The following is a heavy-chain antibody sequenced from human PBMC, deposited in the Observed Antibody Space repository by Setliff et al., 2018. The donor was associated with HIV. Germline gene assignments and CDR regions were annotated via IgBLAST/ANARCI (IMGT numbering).Heavy chain of an antibody. CDR1: GDSISTYY. CDR2: IYTSGST. Sequence: SETLSLTCTVSGDSISTYYWSWIRQPPGKGLEWIGYIYTSGSTNYNPSLKSRVTISKDTSKNHFSLKLTSVTAADTAVYYCSRGTFGGVIAQYYFDYWGQGTLVTVSS. D-gene: IGHD3-16*02. CDR3: SRGTFGGVIAQYYFDY. J-gene: IGHJ4*02. V-gene: IGHV4-4*08.